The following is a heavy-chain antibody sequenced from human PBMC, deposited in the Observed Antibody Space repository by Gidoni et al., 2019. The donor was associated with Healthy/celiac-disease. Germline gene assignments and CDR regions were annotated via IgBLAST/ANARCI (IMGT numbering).Heavy chain of an antibody. CDR2: INHSGST. V-gene: IGHV4-34*01. Sequence: QVQLQQWGAGLLKPSEPLSLTCAVYGGSFSGYYWSWIRQPPVKGLEWIGEINHSGSTNYNPSLKSRVTISVDTSKNQFSLKLSSVTAADTAVYYCAAGYSYGYRDYWGQGTLVTVSS. CDR1: GGSFSGYY. D-gene: IGHD5-18*01. CDR3: AAGYSYGYRDY. J-gene: IGHJ4*02.